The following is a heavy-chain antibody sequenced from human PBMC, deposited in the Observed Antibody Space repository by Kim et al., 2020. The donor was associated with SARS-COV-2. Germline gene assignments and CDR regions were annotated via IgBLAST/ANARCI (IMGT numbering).Heavy chain of an antibody. Sequence: APVKGRFTISRDDSKNTLDLHMNSLKTEDTAVYYCTTGGRAYCGGDCYNSWRQGTLVTVSS. CDR3: TTGGRAYCGGDCYNS. D-gene: IGHD2-21*02. V-gene: IGHV3-15*01. J-gene: IGHJ4*02.